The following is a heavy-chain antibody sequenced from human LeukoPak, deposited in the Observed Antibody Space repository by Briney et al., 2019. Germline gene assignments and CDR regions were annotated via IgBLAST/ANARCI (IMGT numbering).Heavy chain of an antibody. CDR3: TTHLPYNY. CDR1: GFTFSKAW. J-gene: IGHJ4*02. CDR2: IKSKSDGGKA. D-gene: IGHD1-14*01. Sequence: GGSLRLSCAASGFTFSKAWMSWVRQAPGKGLEWVGHIKSKSDGGKADYGAPVKGRFTISRDDSKDAVHLQMNSLKSEDTAVYYCTTHLPYNYWGQGTLVTVSS. V-gene: IGHV3-15*01.